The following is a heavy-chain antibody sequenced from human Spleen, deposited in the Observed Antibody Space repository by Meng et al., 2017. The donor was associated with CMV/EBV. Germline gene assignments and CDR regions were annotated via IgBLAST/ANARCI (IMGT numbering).Heavy chain of an antibody. D-gene: IGHD3-3*01. V-gene: IGHV3-21*01. CDR3: ARGSQQRGITIFGVVIKYNWFDP. CDR1: GFTFSAYS. J-gene: IGHJ5*02. Sequence: GESLKISCAASGFTFSAYSMNWVRQAPGKGLEWVSSISTTSSYIYYADSMKGRFTISRDNAKNSLYLQMNSLRAEDTAVYYCARGSQQRGITIFGVVIKYNWFDPWGQGTLVTVSS. CDR2: ISTTSSYI.